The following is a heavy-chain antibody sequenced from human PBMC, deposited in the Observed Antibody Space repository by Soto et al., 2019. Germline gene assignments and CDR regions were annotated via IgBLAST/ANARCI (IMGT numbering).Heavy chain of an antibody. CDR2: VNHRGGT. CDR3: ASLDSSGWYFDD. CDR1: GRSFSNPYFY. Sequence: QVQLQQWGAGLLKPSETLSLTCAVYGRSFSNPYFYWSWIRQPPGKGLEWIGEVNHRGGTNYTPSLKGRVTISLDTSKNHFSLRLTSLTAADTAVYYCASLDSSGWYFDDWGQGTLVTVSS. D-gene: IGHD6-19*01. V-gene: IGHV4-34*01. J-gene: IGHJ4*02.